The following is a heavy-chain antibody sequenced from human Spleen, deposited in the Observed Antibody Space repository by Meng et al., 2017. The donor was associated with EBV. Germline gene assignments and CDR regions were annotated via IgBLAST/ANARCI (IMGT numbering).Heavy chain of an antibody. Sequence: QLQQSGPGRVKPPQTLPLTCAISGERVSSDSAAWNWVRQSPWRGLEWLGRTYYRSRWYHDYAISVKSRITIDADTSKNQFSLHLTSVTPEDTAVYYCAKDLSGRFDPWGQGTLVTVSS. CDR3: AKDLSGRFDP. V-gene: IGHV6-1*01. CDR2: TYYRSRWYH. J-gene: IGHJ5*02. D-gene: IGHD1-14*01. CDR1: GERVSSDSAA.